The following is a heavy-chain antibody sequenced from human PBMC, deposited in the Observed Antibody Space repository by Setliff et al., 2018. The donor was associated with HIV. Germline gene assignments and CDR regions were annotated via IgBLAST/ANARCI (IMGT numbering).Heavy chain of an antibody. D-gene: IGHD4-17*01. CDR3: ARTLYDDYAFDY. J-gene: IGHJ4*02. CDR2: IFYSGTT. Sequence: SETLSLSCVASGFTFSNYAMNWVRQPPGKGLEWIGSIFYSGTTHYNASLQSRVTISEDTSRNQFSLSLKSVTAADTAVYYCARTLYDDYAFDYWGQGALVTVSS. CDR1: GFTFSNYA. V-gene: IGHV4-59*12.